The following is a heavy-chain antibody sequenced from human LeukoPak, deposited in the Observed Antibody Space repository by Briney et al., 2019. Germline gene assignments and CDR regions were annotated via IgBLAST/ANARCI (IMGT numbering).Heavy chain of an antibody. Sequence: GGSLRLSCAASGFTFSSYAMNWVRQAPGKGLEWVSGISGSGSRTYYADSVKGRVTISRDNSKSTLYLQMNSLRAEDTAVYYCAKARPGLDYWGQGTLVTVSS. CDR1: GFTFSSYA. CDR3: AKARPGLDY. V-gene: IGHV3-23*01. CDR2: ISGSGSRT. J-gene: IGHJ4*02.